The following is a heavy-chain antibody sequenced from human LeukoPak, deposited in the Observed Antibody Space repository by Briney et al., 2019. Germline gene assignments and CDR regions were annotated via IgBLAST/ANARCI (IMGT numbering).Heavy chain of an antibody. CDR1: GGSISSYY. CDR2: IYYSGST. V-gene: IGHV4-59*01. Sequence: SETLSLTCAVSGGSISSYYWSWIRQPPGKGLEWIGYIYYSGSTNYSPSLKSRVTISLDTSKNQFSLKLSSVTAADTAVYYCARGVNSGYFDYCGQGTLVTVSS. D-gene: IGHD1-26*01. J-gene: IGHJ4*02. CDR3: ARGVNSGYFDY.